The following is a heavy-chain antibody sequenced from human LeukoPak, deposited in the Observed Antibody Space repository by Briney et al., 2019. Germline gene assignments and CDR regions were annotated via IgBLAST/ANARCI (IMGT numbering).Heavy chain of an antibody. Sequence: PGGSLKLSCAASGLTFNRYWMSWVRQAPGKELQWVANIKQDGSAKYYVDSVKGRFTISRDNAKNSLYLQMNSLRAEDTAVYYCARGLSGYASSLGYWGQGTLVTVSS. V-gene: IGHV3-7*01. CDR3: ARGLSGYASSLGY. J-gene: IGHJ4*02. D-gene: IGHD6-6*01. CDR1: GLTFNRYW. CDR2: IKQDGSAK.